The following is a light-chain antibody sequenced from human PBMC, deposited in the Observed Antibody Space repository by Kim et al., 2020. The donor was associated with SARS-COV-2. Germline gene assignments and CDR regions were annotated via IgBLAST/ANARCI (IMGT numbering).Light chain of an antibody. CDR1: QSIGNY. Sequence: GDRVTITCRASQSIGNYLAWYQQKPGKAPKVLIYDASSLESGVPSRFSGSGSGTEFTLNINGLQPDDFATYYCQQYLYYWTFGQGTKVDIK. J-gene: IGKJ1*01. CDR3: QQYLYYWT. CDR2: DAS. V-gene: IGKV1-5*01.